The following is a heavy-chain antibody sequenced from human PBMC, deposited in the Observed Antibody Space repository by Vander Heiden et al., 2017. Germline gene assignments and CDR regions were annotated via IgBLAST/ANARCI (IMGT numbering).Heavy chain of an antibody. Sequence: EVHLLESGGGLVQPGRSLRVSCAASGFTFTTDAMTWVRQAPGKGLEWVATISESGTQTFYADSVRGRFAISRDNSRYTLSLQMNRLRADDTALYYCAQGSSGTADEDHWGRGILVTVSS. CDR2: ISESGTQT. D-gene: IGHD1-26*01. CDR3: AQGSSGTADEDH. J-gene: IGHJ4*02. CDR1: GFTFTTDA. V-gene: IGHV3-23*01.